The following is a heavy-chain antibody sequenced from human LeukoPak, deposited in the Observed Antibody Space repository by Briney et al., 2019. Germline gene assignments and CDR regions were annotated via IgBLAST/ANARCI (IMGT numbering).Heavy chain of an antibody. Sequence: SSETLSLTCTVSGGSISSSSYYWGWIRQPPGKGLEWIGSIYYSGSTYYNPSLKSRVTISVDTSKNQFSLKLSSVTAADTAVYYCARHQGDARGAFDLWGQGTMVTVSS. CDR1: GGSISSSSYY. CDR3: ARHQGDARGAFDL. D-gene: IGHD5-24*01. V-gene: IGHV4-39*07. J-gene: IGHJ3*01. CDR2: IYYSGST.